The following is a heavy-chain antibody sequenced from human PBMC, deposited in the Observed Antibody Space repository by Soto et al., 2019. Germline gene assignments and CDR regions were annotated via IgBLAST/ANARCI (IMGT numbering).Heavy chain of an antibody. CDR3: VKDASMVRAHFDY. D-gene: IGHD3-10*01. Sequence: EVQLVESGGGLVQPGRSLRLSCVASGFTFDDHAMHWVRQAPGKGLEWVSGITYNGGIIAYADSVKGRFTISRDNAKNSLSLQMNSLSAEDTALYYCVKDASMVRAHFDYWGQGTLVTVSS. J-gene: IGHJ4*02. CDR1: GFTFDDHA. CDR2: ITYNGGII. V-gene: IGHV3-9*01.